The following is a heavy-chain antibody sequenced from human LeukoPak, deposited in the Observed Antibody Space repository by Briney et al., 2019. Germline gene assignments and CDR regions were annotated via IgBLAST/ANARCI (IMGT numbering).Heavy chain of an antibody. Sequence: ASVEVSCKASGYTFTGYYMHWVRQAPGQGLEWMGWINPNSGGTNYAQKFQGRVTMTRDTSISTAYMELSRLRSDDTAVYYCARAVVAARYYYYYSMDVWGQGTTVTVSS. D-gene: IGHD6-6*01. J-gene: IGHJ6*02. CDR1: GYTFTGYY. V-gene: IGHV1-2*02. CDR2: INPNSGGT. CDR3: ARAVVAARYYYYYSMDV.